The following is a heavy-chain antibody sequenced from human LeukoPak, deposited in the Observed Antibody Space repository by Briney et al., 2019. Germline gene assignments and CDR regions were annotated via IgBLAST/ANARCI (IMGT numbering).Heavy chain of an antibody. CDR1: GFTFSDYT. J-gene: IGHJ3*02. CDR3: ARPTTVTTISADAFDI. Sequence: PGGSLRLSCAASGFTFSDYTMNWVRQAPGKGLEWVSSISSGGTYKYYADSVKGRFTISRDNAQNSLYLQMNSLRAEDSSVYYCARPTTVTTISADAFDIWGQGTMVTVSS. CDR2: ISSGGTYK. V-gene: IGHV3-21*01. D-gene: IGHD4-17*01.